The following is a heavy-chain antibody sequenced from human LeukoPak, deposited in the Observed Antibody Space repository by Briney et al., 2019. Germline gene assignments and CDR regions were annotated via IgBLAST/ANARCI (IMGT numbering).Heavy chain of an antibody. D-gene: IGHD3-3*01. CDR2: ISGSGGSI. J-gene: IGHJ4*02. CDR1: GFTFTRYA. Sequence: GGSLRLSCVASGFTFTRYAISWVRQAPGKGLKWVSGISGSGGSIYYTDSVKGRFTISRDSSKNTVYLQMNSLRAEDTAVYYCADGHDFSPMRGCDHWGQGTLVTVSS. CDR3: ADGHDFSPMRGCDH. V-gene: IGHV3-23*01.